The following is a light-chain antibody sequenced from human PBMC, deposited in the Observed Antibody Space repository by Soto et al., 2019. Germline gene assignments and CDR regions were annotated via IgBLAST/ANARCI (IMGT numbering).Light chain of an antibody. CDR1: QTISSW. J-gene: IGKJ1*01. Sequence: DIQMTQSPSTLSGSVGDRVTITCRASQTISSWLAWYQQKPGKAPKLLIYKASTLKSGVPSRFSGSGSGTEFTLTISSLQPDDFATYYCQHYNSYSEAFVQGTKVERK. CDR2: KAS. V-gene: IGKV1-5*03. CDR3: QHYNSYSEA.